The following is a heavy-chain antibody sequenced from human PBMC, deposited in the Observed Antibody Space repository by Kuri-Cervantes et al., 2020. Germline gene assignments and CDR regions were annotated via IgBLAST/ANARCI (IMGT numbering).Heavy chain of an antibody. J-gene: IGHJ4*02. CDR3: ARGYGGFD. D-gene: IGHD5-12*01. CDR1: GFTFSRYW. Sequence: ETLSLTCAASGFTFSRYWMTWVRQAPGKGLEWVANINQDGGDKYYVDSVKGRFTISRDNAKNSLYLLMNSLRAEDTAVYYCARGYGGFDWGQGTLVTVSS. V-gene: IGHV3-7*03. CDR2: INQDGGDK.